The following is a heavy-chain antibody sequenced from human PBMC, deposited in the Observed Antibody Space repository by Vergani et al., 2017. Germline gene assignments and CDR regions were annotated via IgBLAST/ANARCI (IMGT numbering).Heavy chain of an antibody. V-gene: IGHV4-59*01. D-gene: IGHD5-12*01. CDR3: ARDPGYGDNYFDY. J-gene: IGHJ4*02. CDR1: GGPISSYY. Sequence: QVQLQESGPGLVKPSETLSLTCTVPGGPISSYYWSWIRQPPGKGLGWIGYIYYSGSTNYNPSLKSRVTISVDTSKNQFSLKLSSVTAADTAVYYCARDPGYGDNYFDYWGQGTLVTVSS. CDR2: IYYSGST.